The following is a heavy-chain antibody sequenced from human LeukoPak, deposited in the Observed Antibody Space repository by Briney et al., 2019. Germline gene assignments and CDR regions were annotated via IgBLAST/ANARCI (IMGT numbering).Heavy chain of an antibody. J-gene: IGHJ4*02. D-gene: IGHD3-16*01. CDR2: SNTDTSNT. Sequence: GGSLRLSCAASGFTFSDYWMHWVRQAPGKGLVWVSISNTDTSNTYSEDSDKVRLPISRDKAKNTLYLQLNSLTAEDTAVYDCARAGAYRFDSWGQGTLVTVSS. CDR1: GFTFSDYW. CDR3: ARAGAYRFDS. V-gene: IGHV3-74*01.